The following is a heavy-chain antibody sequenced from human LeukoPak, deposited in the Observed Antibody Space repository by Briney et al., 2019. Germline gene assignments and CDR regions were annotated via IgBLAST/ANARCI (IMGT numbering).Heavy chain of an antibody. D-gene: IGHD3-22*01. CDR1: GGSISSYY. J-gene: IGHJ4*02. CDR2: IYYSGST. Sequence: KPSETLSLTCTVSGGSISSYYWSWIRQPPGKGLEWIGYIYYSGSTNYNPSLKSRVTISVDTSKNQFSLKLSSVTAADTAVYYCASLGGDYYDRGYYFDYWGQGTLVTVSS. CDR3: ASLGGDYYDRGYYFDY. V-gene: IGHV4-59*01.